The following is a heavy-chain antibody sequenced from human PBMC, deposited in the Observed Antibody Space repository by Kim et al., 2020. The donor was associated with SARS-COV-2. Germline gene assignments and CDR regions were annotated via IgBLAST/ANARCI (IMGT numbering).Heavy chain of an antibody. CDR3: ARRGPSGETGGMDV. J-gene: IGHJ6*02. Sequence: SVKVSCKASGGTFSSYAISWVRQAPGQGLEWMGGIIPIFGTANYAQKFQGRVTINADKSTSTAYMELSSLRSEDTAVYYFARRGPSGETGGMDVWGQGTTVTGSS. CDR2: IIPIFGTA. CDR1: GGTFSSYA. D-gene: IGHD1-26*01. V-gene: IGHV1-69*06.